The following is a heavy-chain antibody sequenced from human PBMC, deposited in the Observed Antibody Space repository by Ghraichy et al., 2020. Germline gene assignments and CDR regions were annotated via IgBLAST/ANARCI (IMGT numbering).Heavy chain of an antibody. CDR1: RAHLTTLS. Sequence: ASVKVSCKVARAHLTTLSTFLVLLGPLLGQKRMGSFDPEDGETIYAQKFQGRVTMTEDTSTDTAYMELSSLRSEDTAVYYCATVPGGHTHYYYGMDVWGQGTPVTAS. CDR2: FDPEDGET. V-gene: IGHV1-24*01. D-gene: IGHD2-2*02. CDR3: ATVPGGHTHYYYGMDV. J-gene: IGHJ6*02.